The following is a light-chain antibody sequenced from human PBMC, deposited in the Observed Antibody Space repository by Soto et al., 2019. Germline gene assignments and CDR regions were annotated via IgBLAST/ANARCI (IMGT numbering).Light chain of an antibody. J-gene: IGLJ1*01. V-gene: IGLV2-8*01. Sequence: QLVLTQPPSASGSPGQSVTISCTETRSDIGLYDFVSWYQKHPGKAPKVIMYEVTKRPSGVPARFSGSKSGNTASLTVSGLQAEDEADYYCSSFAGSNTPYAFGTGTKLTVL. CDR1: RSDIGLYDF. CDR3: SSFAGSNTPYA. CDR2: EVT.